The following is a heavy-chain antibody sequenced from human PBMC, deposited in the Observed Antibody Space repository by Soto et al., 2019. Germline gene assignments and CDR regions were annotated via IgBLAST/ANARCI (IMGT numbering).Heavy chain of an antibody. CDR1: GGSISSYY. D-gene: IGHD5-12*01. CDR2: IYYSGST. V-gene: IGHV4-59*01. J-gene: IGHJ3*02. CDR3: ARDGRGYSGYDALDALDI. Sequence: PSETLSLTCTVSGGSISSYYWSWIRQPPGKGLEWIGYIYYSGSTNYNPSLKSRVTISVDTSKNQFSLKLSSVTAADTAVYYCARDGRGYSGYDALDALDIWGQGTMVT.